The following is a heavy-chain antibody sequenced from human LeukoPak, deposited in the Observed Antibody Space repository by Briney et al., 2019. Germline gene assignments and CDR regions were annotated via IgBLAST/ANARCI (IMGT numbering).Heavy chain of an antibody. CDR1: GFSLSTSRVG. Sequence: ESGPTLVKPPQTLTLTCTFSGFSLSTSRVGVGWIRQPPGKALEWLALFYWNDDKHYSPSLKSRLTITKDTSKNQVVLTITNVDPADTATYFCAHKLTDGRPFDYWGQGTLVTVSS. CDR3: AHKLTDGRPFDY. V-gene: IGHV2-5*01. D-gene: IGHD2-8*02. CDR2: FYWNDDK. J-gene: IGHJ4*02.